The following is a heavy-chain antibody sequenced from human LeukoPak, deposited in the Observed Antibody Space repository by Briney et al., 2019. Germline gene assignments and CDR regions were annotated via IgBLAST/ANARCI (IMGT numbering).Heavy chain of an antibody. V-gene: IGHV1-69*13. CDR2: IIPIFGTA. CDR1: GYTFTSYG. J-gene: IGHJ4*02. CDR3: ARDYDSSGYPGY. D-gene: IGHD3-22*01. Sequence: SVKVSCKASGYTFTSYGISWVRQAPGQGLEWMGGIIPIFGTANYAQKFQGRVTITADESTSTAYMELSSLRSEDTAVYYCARDYDSSGYPGYWGQGTLVTVSS.